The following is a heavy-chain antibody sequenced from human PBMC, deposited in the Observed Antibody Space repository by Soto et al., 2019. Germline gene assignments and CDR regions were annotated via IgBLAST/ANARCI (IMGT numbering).Heavy chain of an antibody. CDR1: GYTFTSYY. CDR3: ARGRYYYDSSGYRYFDY. D-gene: IGHD3-22*01. Sequence: ASVKVSCKASGYTFTSYYMHWVRQAPGQGLERMGIINPSGGNTSYAQKFQGRVTMTRDTSTSTVYMELSSLRSDDTAVYYCARGRYYYDSSGYRYFDYWGQGTLVTVSS. J-gene: IGHJ4*02. V-gene: IGHV1-46*01. CDR2: INPSGGNT.